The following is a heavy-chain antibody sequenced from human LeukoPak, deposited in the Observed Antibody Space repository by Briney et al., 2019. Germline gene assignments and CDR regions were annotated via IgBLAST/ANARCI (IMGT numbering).Heavy chain of an antibody. V-gene: IGHV3-74*01. CDR1: GFTFSSYW. J-gene: IGHJ4*02. D-gene: IGHD3-16*02. CDR3: ARTNMITFGGVIVPRSVHFDY. Sequence: GGSLRLSCAASGFTFSSYWMHWVRQAPGKGLVWVSRINSDGSSTSYADSVKGRFTISRDNAKNTLYLQMNSLRAEDTAVYYCARTNMITFGGVIVPRSVHFDYWGQGTLVTVSS. CDR2: INSDGSST.